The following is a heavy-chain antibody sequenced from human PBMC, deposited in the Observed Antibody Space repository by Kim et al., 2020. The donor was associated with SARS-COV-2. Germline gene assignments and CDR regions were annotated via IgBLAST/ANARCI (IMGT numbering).Heavy chain of an antibody. CDR2: IYYSGST. J-gene: IGHJ4*02. V-gene: IGHV4-59*01. Sequence: SETLSLTCTVSGGSISSYYWSWIRQPPGKGLEWIGYIYYSGSTNYNPSLKSRVTISVDTSKNQFSLKLSSVTAADTAVYYCARGWAAAGKGPFDYWGQGTLVTVSS. CDR1: GGSISSYY. CDR3: ARGWAAAGKGPFDY. D-gene: IGHD6-13*01.